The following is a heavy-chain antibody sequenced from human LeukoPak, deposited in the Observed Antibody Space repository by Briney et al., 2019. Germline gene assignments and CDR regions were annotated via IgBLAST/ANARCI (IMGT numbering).Heavy chain of an antibody. CDR2: IKQDGSEK. V-gene: IGHV3-7*01. Sequence: PGGSLRLSCAASRFTFSTYWMSWVRQAPGKGLEWVANIKQDGSEKYYVDSVKGRFTISRDNAKSSLYLQMNSLRAEDTAVYYCARDIAEHGMDVWGQGTTVTVSS. CDR3: ARDIAEHGMDV. D-gene: IGHD1-14*01. J-gene: IGHJ6*02. CDR1: RFTFSTYW.